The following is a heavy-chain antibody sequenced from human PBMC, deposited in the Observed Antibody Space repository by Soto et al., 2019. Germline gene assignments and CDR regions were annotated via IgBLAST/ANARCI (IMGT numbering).Heavy chain of an antibody. V-gene: IGHV3-73*01. CDR2: IKSKARDYAT. D-gene: IGHD2-8*01. J-gene: IGHJ6*02. CDR1: GFRFSGSA. Sequence: EVQLVESGGGLVQPGGSLKLSCAASGFRFSGSAMHWVRQASEKGLEWVGRIKSKARDYATAYAASVKGRFIISRDDSKHTVDLQMDSLKIEDTAVYYCTRLEYGSNGGCDNVMDVWGQGTTATVSS. CDR3: TRLEYGSNGGCDNVMDV.